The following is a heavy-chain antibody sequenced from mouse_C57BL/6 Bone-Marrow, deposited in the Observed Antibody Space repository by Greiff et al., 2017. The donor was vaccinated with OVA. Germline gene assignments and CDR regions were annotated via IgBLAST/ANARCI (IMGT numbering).Heavy chain of an antibody. J-gene: IGHJ3*01. D-gene: IGHD1-2*01. Sequence: EVNVVESGGGLVQPGGSLKLSCAASGFTFSDYYMYWVRQTPEKRLEWVAYISNGGGSTYYPDTVKGRFTISRDNAKNTLYLQMSRLKSEDTAMYYCAGHHYYGLAYWGQGTLVTVSA. CDR3: AGHHYYGLAY. V-gene: IGHV5-12*01. CDR1: GFTFSDYY. CDR2: ISNGGGST.